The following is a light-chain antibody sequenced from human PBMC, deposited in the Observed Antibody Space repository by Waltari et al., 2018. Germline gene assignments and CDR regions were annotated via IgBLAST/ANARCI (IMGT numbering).Light chain of an antibody. CDR2: AAS. Sequence: QSPLTEPAAVSGSPGQSITISCTGSGSAVGSYFLVSWYQQNPGKAPRLLIYAASRRPSGVSTRFSVSKSGNTASLTISGLQAEDEADYYCCSYAGTNTLLFGGGTKVTVL. CDR1: GSAVGSYFL. V-gene: IGLV2-23*01. CDR3: CSYAGTNTLL. J-gene: IGLJ2*01.